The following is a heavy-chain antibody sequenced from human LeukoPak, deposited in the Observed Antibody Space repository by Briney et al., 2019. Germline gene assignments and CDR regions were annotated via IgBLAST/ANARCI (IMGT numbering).Heavy chain of an antibody. J-gene: IGHJ4*02. CDR1: GFTFSSYG. CDR3: AKGRYAPRYYFDY. D-gene: IGHD1-1*01. CDR2: ISYDGSNK. Sequence: PGGSLRLSCAASGFTFSSYGMHWVRQAPGKGLEWVAVISYDGSNKYYADSVKGRFTISRDNSKNTLYLQMNSLRAEDTAVYYCAKGRYAPRYYFDYWGQGTLVTVSS. V-gene: IGHV3-30*18.